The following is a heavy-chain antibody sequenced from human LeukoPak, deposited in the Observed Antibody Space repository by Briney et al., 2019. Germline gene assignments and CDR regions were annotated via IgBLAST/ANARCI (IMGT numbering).Heavy chain of an antibody. J-gene: IGHJ4*02. CDR2: INAGNGNT. Sequence: GASVKVSCKASGYTFTSYAMHWGRQAPGQRLEWMGWINAGNGNTKYSQKFQGRVTITRDTSASTAYMELSSLRSEDTAVYYCARDWGQLVLNSVFDYWGQGTLVTVSS. CDR3: ARDWGQLVLNSVFDY. V-gene: IGHV1-3*01. D-gene: IGHD6-13*01. CDR1: GYTFTSYA.